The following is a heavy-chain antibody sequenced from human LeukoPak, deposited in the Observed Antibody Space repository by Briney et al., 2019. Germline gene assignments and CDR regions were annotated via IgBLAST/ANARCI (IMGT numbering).Heavy chain of an antibody. CDR2: IYYSGST. V-gene: IGHV4-59*08. D-gene: IGHD3-22*01. CDR1: GGSISSYY. CDR3: ARHSSGYFYLDY. J-gene: IGHJ4*02. Sequence: KPSETLSLTCTVSGGSISSYYWSWIRQPPGKGLEWIGYIYYSGSTKYNPSLKSRVTISVDTSKNQFSLKLSAVTAADTAVYYCARHSSGYFYLDYWGQGTLVTVSS.